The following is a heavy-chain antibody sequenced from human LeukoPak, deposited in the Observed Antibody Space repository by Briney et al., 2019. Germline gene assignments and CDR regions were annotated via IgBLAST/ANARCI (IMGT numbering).Heavy chain of an antibody. J-gene: IGHJ4*02. CDR1: GGSISSYY. CDR2: ISNSGTT. V-gene: IGHV4-4*07. D-gene: IGHD6-13*01. CDR3: ARESLAAAGRNFDY. Sequence: SETLSLTCTVSGGSISSYYWSWIRQPAGKGLEWIGRISNSGTTNYNPSLKSRVTMSLDTSENQLSLKLSSVTAADTAVYYCARESLAAAGRNFDYWGQGTLVTVSS.